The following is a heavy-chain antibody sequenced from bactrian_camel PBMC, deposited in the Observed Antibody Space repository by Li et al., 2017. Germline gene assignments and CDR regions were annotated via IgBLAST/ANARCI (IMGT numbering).Heavy chain of an antibody. V-gene: IGHV3S55*01. J-gene: IGHJ4*01. CDR1: GDTVGRYC. CDR2: IESDGST. CDR3: AARKVARGSHFSLGRAPALRRDEYNF. Sequence: VQLVESGGGSVQVGGSLRLSCVASGDTVGRYCMGWFRQIPDKEREGVAGIESDGSTSYADSVKGRFTISQDNSKNTLFLQMNVLRPEDTAMYYCAARKVARGSHFSLGRAPALRRDEYNFWGQGTQVTVS. D-gene: IGHD2*01.